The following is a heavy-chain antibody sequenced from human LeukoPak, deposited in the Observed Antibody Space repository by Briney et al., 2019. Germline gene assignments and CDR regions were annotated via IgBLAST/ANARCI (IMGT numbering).Heavy chain of an antibody. J-gene: IGHJ4*02. D-gene: IGHD6-13*01. CDR2: INWNGGTI. CDR3: ARGHSSSWYGFPDY. V-gene: IGHV3-20*04. Sequence: GGSLRLSCAASGFTFDDYGMSWVRQVPGKGLEWVSGINWNGGTIGYADSVKGRFTISRDNAKNSLYLQMNSLRVEDTAFYYCARGHSSSWYGFPDYWGQGTLVTVSS. CDR1: GFTFDDYG.